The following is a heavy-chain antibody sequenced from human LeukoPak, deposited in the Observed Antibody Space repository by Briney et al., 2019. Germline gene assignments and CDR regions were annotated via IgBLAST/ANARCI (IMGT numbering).Heavy chain of an antibody. D-gene: IGHD3-10*01. J-gene: IGHJ4*02. CDR3: AKAPLWFGTYFDY. CDR1: GFTFSSYA. V-gene: IGHV3-23*01. CDR2: ISGSGGST. Sequence: GGSLRLSCAASGFTFSSYAMSWVRQAPGKGLEWVSAISGSGGSTYYADSVKGRFTIPRDNSKDTPYLQMNSLRAEDTAVYYCAKAPLWFGTYFDYWGQGTLVTVSS.